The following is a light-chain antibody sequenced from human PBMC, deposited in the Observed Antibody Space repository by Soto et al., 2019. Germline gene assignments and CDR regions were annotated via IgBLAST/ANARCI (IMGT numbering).Light chain of an antibody. J-gene: IGKJ2*01. Sequence: DIQMTQSPSTLSASVGDRVTITCRASQSISSWLAWYQQKPGKAPKLLIYKASSLESGVPSTFSGSGSGTEFTLTISSLQPDDFATYYCQQYYSSSYTFGQGTKLEIK. V-gene: IGKV1-5*03. CDR1: QSISSW. CDR2: KAS. CDR3: QQYYSSSYT.